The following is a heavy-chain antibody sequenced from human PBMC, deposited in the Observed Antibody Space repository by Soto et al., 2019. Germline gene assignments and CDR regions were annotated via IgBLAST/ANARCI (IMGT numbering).Heavy chain of an antibody. CDR1: GSSISSYY. D-gene: IGHD3-16*01. CDR3: ARRYGSSFDY. V-gene: IGHV4-59*08. CDR2: IYYSGST. Sequence: PSETLSLTCTVSGSSISSYYWSWIRQPPGKGLEWIGYIYYSGSTNYNPSLKSRVTISVDTSKNQFSLKLSSVTAADTAVYYCARRYGSSFDYWGQGTPVTVSS. J-gene: IGHJ4*02.